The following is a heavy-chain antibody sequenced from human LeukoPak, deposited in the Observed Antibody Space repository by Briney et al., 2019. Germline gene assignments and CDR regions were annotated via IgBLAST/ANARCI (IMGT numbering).Heavy chain of an antibody. CDR2: ISSSGVGT. Sequence: PGGSLRLSCAASGFTFTNYAMSWVRQAPGKGLEWVSTISSSGVGTYYADSVKGRFTISRDNSKNMLYLQMNSLRAEDTAVYYCAREITWEVTPIWGQGTMVTVSS. V-gene: IGHV3-23*01. J-gene: IGHJ3*02. D-gene: IGHD3-16*01. CDR1: GFTFTNYA. CDR3: AREITWEVTPI.